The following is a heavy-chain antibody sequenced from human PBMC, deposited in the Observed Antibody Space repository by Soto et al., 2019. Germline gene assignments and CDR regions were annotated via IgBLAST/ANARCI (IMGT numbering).Heavy chain of an antibody. D-gene: IGHD3-22*01. J-gene: IGHJ4*02. Sequence: EASVKVSCKASGYTFTGHDIGHDINWVRQATGQGLEWMGWMSPNSGSTGYAQKFQGRVTMTRDTSMSTAYMELSSLRSGDTAVYYCARQYGYSSGYYPALDYWGQGTLVTVSS. CDR1: GYTFTGHDIGHD. V-gene: IGHV1-8*01. CDR2: MSPNSGST. CDR3: ARQYGYSSGYYPALDY.